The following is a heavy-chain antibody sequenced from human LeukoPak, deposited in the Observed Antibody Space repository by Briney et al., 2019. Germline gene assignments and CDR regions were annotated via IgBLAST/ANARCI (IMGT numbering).Heavy chain of an antibody. CDR1: GYTFTGYY. Sequence: ASVKVSCKASGYTFTGYYMHWVRQAPGQGLEWMGWINPNSGGTNYAQKFQGRVTMTRDTSTSTVYMELSSLRSEDTAVYYCARDHRDVLRYFDWLLHYYYYGMDVWGQGTTVTVSS. CDR3: ARDHRDVLRYFDWLLHYYYYGMDV. J-gene: IGHJ6*02. CDR2: INPNSGGT. D-gene: IGHD3-9*01. V-gene: IGHV1-2*02.